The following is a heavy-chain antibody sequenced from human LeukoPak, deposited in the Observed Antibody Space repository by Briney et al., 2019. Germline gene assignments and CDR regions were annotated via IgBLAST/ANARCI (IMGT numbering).Heavy chain of an antibody. CDR2: INPNSGGT. D-gene: IGHD6-13*01. CDR1: GYTFTGYY. Sequence: ASVKVSCKASGYTFTGYYMHWVRQAPGQRLEWMGWINPNSGGTNYAQKFQGRVTMTRDTSISTAYMELSRLRSDDTAVYYCASSRKAAGTAAPSNFDYWGQGTLVTVSS. J-gene: IGHJ4*02. V-gene: IGHV1-2*02. CDR3: ASSRKAAGTAAPSNFDY.